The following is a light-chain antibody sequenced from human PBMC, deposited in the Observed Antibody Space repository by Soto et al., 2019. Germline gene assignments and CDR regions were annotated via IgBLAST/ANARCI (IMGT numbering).Light chain of an antibody. CDR3: CSYAGTYTFSYV. J-gene: IGLJ1*01. V-gene: IGLV2-11*01. CDR2: DVN. CDR1: SSDVGGYNY. Sequence: SALTQPRSVSGSPGQSVTISCTGTSSDVGGYNYVSWYQQHPGKAPKLMIYDVNRRPSGVPDRFSGSKSGNTASLTISGLQAEDEADYYCCSYAGTYTFSYVFGTGTKVTVL.